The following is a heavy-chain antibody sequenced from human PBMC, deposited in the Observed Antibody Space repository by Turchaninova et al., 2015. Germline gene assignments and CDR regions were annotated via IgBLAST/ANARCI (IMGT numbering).Heavy chain of an antibody. CDR1: GYSISSDYY. V-gene: IGHV4-38-2*01. J-gene: IGHJ6*03. CDR2: IYHSENT. Sequence: QVQLQESGPGLVKASETLSLTCAVSGYSISSDYYWGWIRQAPGKGLEWIGSIYHSENTYYNPSLKSRVTISVDTSKNQFSRKLRSVTAADTALYYCARHGQGSGWFPTPAYYSLDVWGKGTTVTVSS. CDR3: ARHGQGSGWFPTPAYYSLDV. D-gene: IGHD6-19*01.